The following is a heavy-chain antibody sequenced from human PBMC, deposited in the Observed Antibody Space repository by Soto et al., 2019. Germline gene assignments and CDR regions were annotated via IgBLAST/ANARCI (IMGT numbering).Heavy chain of an antibody. J-gene: IGHJ4*02. Sequence: QVQLVQSGGEVKKPGSSEKVSWKASGGTFSSYDISWVRQAPGQGLEWMGGIIPSFGTANYAQKFQGRVTITADESTSTAYMELSSLRSEDTAVYYCARSVAVAGTFSYFDYWGQGTLVTVSS. CDR2: IIPSFGTA. CDR3: ARSVAVAGTFSYFDY. V-gene: IGHV1-69*12. CDR1: GGTFSSYD. D-gene: IGHD6-19*01.